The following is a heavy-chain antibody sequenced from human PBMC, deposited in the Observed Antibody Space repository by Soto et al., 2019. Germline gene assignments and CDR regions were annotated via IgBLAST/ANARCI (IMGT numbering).Heavy chain of an antibody. CDR2: INPSGGST. CDR3: EIDFSPYYDILTGYRNYYYYGMDV. J-gene: IGHJ6*02. CDR1: GYTFTSYY. Sequence: ASVKVSCKASGYTFTSYYMHWVRQAPGQGLEWMGIINPSGGSTSYAQKNQGRDTMTRDTSTSTVYMELSSLRSEDTDEYKYEIDFSPYYDILTGYRNYYYYGMDVWGQGTTVTVSS. D-gene: IGHD3-9*01. V-gene: IGHV1-46*01.